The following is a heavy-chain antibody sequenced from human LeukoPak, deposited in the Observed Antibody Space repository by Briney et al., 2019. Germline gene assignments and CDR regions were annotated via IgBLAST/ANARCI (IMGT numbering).Heavy chain of an antibody. CDR3: ARDRSRYYGMDV. Sequence: GGSLRLSCAASGFTFSSYWMSWVRQAPGKGLEWVAVIWFDGSNKYYADSVKGRFTISRDNSKNTLYLQMSSLRAEDTAVYYCARDRSRYYGMDVWGQGTTVTVSS. V-gene: IGHV3-33*08. J-gene: IGHJ6*02. CDR1: GFTFSSYW. CDR2: IWFDGSNK. D-gene: IGHD6-25*01.